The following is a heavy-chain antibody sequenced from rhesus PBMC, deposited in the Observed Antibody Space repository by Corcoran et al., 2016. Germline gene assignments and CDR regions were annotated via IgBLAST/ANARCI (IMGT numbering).Heavy chain of an antibody. CDR1: GGSFSDTYY. D-gene: IGHD2-2*01. CDR3: GREPKDNVLEY. CDR2: INGKMAAL. Sequence: QVQLQESGPGLVKPSETLSLTCAASGGSFSDTYYWNWILQFPGSGLEWIRNINGKMAALYYRPSRESRVTMSTDTSKKQFFLNLKAVAAADTAVYYWGREPKDNVLEYWGQGVLVTVSS. J-gene: IGHJ4*01. V-gene: IGHV4S9*01.